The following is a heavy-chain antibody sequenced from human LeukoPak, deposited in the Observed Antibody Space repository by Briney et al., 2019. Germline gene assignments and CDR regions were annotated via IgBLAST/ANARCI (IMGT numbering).Heavy chain of an antibody. D-gene: IGHD6-19*01. V-gene: IGHV1-8*01. J-gene: IGHJ5*02. Sequence: GASVKVSCKASGYTFTSYDINWVRQATGQGLEWMGWMNPNSGNTGYAQKFQGRVTMTRNTSISTAYMELSSLRSEDTAGYCCARVKGQWLVFGWFDPWGQGTLVTVSS. CDR2: MNPNSGNT. CDR1: GYTFTSYD. CDR3: ARVKGQWLVFGWFDP.